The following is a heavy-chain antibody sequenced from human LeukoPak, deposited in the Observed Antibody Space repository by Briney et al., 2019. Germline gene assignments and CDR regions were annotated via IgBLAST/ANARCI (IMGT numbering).Heavy chain of an antibody. J-gene: IGHJ3*02. V-gene: IGHV3-23*01. Sequence: PGGSLRLSCAASGFTFSSYAMSWVRQAPGKGLEWVSAISGSGGSTYYADSVKGRFTISRDNAKNSLYLQMNSLRAEDTAVYYCARDIGRYGSGSYPLFNDAFDIWGQGTMVTVSS. CDR2: ISGSGGST. CDR3: ARDIGRYGSGSYPLFNDAFDI. CDR1: GFTFSSYA. D-gene: IGHD3-10*01.